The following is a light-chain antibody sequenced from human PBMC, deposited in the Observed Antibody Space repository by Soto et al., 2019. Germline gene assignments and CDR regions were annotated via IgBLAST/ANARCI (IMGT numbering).Light chain of an antibody. Sequence: DIVMTQSPDSLAVSLGERATINCKSSQSVLYISNNKNYLAWYQQKPGQPPRLLIYWASTRESGVPDRFSGSGSGTDFTLTISSLQAEDVAVYYCQQYNNWPITFGQGTRLEIK. V-gene: IGKV4-1*01. CDR2: WAS. CDR1: QSVLYISNNKNY. CDR3: QQYNNWPIT. J-gene: IGKJ5*01.